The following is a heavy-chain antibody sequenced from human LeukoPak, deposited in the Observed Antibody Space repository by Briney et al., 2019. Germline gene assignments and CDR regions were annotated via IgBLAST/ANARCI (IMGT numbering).Heavy chain of an antibody. D-gene: IGHD3-3*01. CDR1: GGSFSAYY. CDR2: VNHSGST. CDR3: SHKFTIFGLVVLDG. Sequence: SETLSLTCAVYGGSFSAYYWRWIRQPPGRGLERIGEVNHSGSTNYNPSLKSRVTISVDTSKIQFCLRLSSVTAADTAVYYCSHKFTIFGLVVLDGWGKGTTVTVSS. V-gene: IGHV4-34*01. J-gene: IGHJ6*04.